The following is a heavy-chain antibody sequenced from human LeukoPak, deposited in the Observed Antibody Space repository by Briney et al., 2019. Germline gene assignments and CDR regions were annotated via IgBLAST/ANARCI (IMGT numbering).Heavy chain of an antibody. V-gene: IGHV3-30*18. CDR1: GFTFSSYG. CDR2: ISYDGSNK. D-gene: IGHD6-13*01. Sequence: GGSLRLSCSASGFTFSSYGMHWVRQAPGKGLEWVAVISYDGSNKYYADSVKGRFTISRDNSKNTLYLQMNSLRAEDTAVYYCAKDHGGIAIWGQGTMVTVSS. CDR3: AKDHGGIAI. J-gene: IGHJ3*02.